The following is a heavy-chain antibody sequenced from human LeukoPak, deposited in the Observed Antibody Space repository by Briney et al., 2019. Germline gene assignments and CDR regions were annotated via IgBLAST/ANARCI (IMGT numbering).Heavy chain of an antibody. Sequence: GGSLRLSCAASGFTFDDYAMHWVRQAPGKGLEWVSGISWNSGSIGYADSVKGRFAISRDNAKNSLYLQMNSLRAEDTASYYCAKDMYGVRGVIDYWGQGTLVTVSS. V-gene: IGHV3-9*01. CDR2: ISWNSGSI. J-gene: IGHJ4*02. CDR1: GFTFDDYA. D-gene: IGHD3-10*01. CDR3: AKDMYGVRGVIDY.